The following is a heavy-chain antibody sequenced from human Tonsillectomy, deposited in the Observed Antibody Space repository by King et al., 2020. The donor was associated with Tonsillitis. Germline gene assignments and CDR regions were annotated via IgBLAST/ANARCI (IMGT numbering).Heavy chain of an antibody. V-gene: IGHV1-2*02. CDR1: GNTLSDSY. D-gene: IGHD2-21*02. Sequence: QLVQSGAAVRKPGASVTVSCKASGNTLSDSYVHWVRQAPGQGLEWMGWINPDSGATNYAQNFQGRVTLTRDTTITTARMEFRSLTSDDTGVYYCVRVSDPLGDCDPDYYPDSWGQGTLVTVSS. J-gene: IGHJ4*02. CDR3: VRVSDPLGDCDPDYYPDS. CDR2: INPDSGAT.